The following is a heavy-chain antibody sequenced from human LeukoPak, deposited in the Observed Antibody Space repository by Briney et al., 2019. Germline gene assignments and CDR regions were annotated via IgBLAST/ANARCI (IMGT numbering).Heavy chain of an antibody. J-gene: IGHJ4*02. CDR2: IIPIFGTA. Sequence: GASVKVSCKASGGTFSSYAISWVRQAPGQGLEWVGGIIPIFGTANYAQKFQGRVTITADESTSAAYMELSSLRSEDTAVYYCASPLGYCSSTSCPWGRFGLFWGQGTLVTVSS. CDR1: GGTFSSYA. D-gene: IGHD2-2*01. CDR3: ASPLGYCSSTSCPWGRFGLF. V-gene: IGHV1-69*13.